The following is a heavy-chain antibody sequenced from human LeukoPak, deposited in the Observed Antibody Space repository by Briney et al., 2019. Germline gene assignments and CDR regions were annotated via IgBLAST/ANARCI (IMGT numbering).Heavy chain of an antibody. CDR2: ISYDGSNK. D-gene: IGHD4-17*01. CDR3: AEDRYGDYGPFDN. V-gene: IGHV3-30*18. Sequence: PGGSLRLSCAASGFTFTNYGMHWVRQAPGKGLEWVAVISYDGSNKYYADAVKGRFTISRDNSKNTLNLQMNSLRVEDTAVYYCAEDRYGDYGPFDNWGQGTMVTVSS. J-gene: IGHJ3*02. CDR1: GFTFTNYG.